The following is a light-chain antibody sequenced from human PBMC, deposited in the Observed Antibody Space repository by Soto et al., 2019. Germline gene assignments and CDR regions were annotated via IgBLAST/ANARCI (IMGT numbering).Light chain of an antibody. CDR3: QSYDSSLSGYV. CDR2: ANT. J-gene: IGLJ1*01. Sequence: QSVLTQPPSASGSPGQRVTISCSGSNSNIGSHAVNWYQQLPGTAPTLLIYANTNRPSGVPGRFSGSKSGTSASLAITGLQAEDEADYYCQSYDSSLSGYVFGTGTQLTVL. CDR1: NSNIGSHA. V-gene: IGLV1-40*01.